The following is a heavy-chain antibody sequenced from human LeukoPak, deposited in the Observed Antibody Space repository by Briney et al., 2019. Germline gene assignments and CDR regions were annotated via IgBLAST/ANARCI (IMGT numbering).Heavy chain of an antibody. Sequence: SETLSLTCTVSGGSISSYYWSWIRQPPGKGLEWIGYIYYSGSTNYNPSLKSRVTISVDTSKNQFSLKLSSVTAADTAVYYCARVLHVSDYGDYHLDYWGQGTLVTVSS. V-gene: IGHV4-59*01. CDR2: IYYSGST. CDR1: GGSISSYY. CDR3: ARVLHVSDYGDYHLDY. J-gene: IGHJ4*02. D-gene: IGHD4-17*01.